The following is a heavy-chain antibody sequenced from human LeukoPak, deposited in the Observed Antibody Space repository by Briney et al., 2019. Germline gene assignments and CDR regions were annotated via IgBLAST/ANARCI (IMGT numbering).Heavy chain of an antibody. D-gene: IGHD3-10*01. CDR1: GFTFSDYY. CDR2: ISSSSSTI. CDR3: ARSDYYGSGNRLDY. V-gene: IGHV3-48*01. Sequence: GGSLRLSCAASGFTFSDYYMNWVRRAPGKGLEWVSYISSSSSTIYYADSVKGRFTISRDNAKNSLYLQMNSLRAEDTAVYYCARSDYYGSGNRLDYWGQGTLVTVSS. J-gene: IGHJ4*02.